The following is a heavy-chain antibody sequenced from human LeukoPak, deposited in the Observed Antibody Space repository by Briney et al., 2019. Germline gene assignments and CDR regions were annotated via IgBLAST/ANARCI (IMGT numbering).Heavy chain of an antibody. CDR2: IYYSGST. CDR3: ARGGGYFDSNNYYQVYFEY. D-gene: IGHD3-22*01. J-gene: IGHJ4*02. V-gene: IGHV4-59*01. CDR1: GGSINNFY. Sequence: SETLSLTFTFSGGSINNFYWSWIGQPPGKGLEWIGCIYYSGSTNYNPSLKSRVTISGDTSKNQFSLKLSSVTAADTAVYYRARGGGYFDSNNYYQVYFEYWGQGTLVTVSS.